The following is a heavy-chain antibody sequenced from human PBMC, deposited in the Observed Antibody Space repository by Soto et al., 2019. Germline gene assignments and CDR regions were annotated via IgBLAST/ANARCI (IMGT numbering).Heavy chain of an antibody. D-gene: IGHD6-13*01. V-gene: IGHV4-59*01. CDR1: GGSSSSYY. Sequence: LETLPLTCTVSGGSSSSYYWSWIRQPPGKGLEWIGYIYYSGSTNYNPSLKSRVTISVDTSKNQFSLKLSSVTAADTAVYYCASSNIAATGFYYYGMDVWGRGTTVTVSS. CDR3: ASSNIAATGFYYYGMDV. J-gene: IGHJ6*02. CDR2: IYYSGST.